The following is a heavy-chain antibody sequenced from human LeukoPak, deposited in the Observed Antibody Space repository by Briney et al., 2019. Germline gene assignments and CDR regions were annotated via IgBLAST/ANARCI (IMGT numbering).Heavy chain of an antibody. CDR1: GFTFSSYG. V-gene: IGHV3-30*02. Sequence: PPGGSLRLSCAASGFTFSSYGMHWVRQAPGKGLEWVAFIRDDGTNKYYADSVKGRFTISRDNSKNTLYLQMNSLRAEDTAVYYCAKDLGLLPPYYYYYGMDVWGQGTTVTVSS. CDR2: IRDDGTNK. J-gene: IGHJ6*02. D-gene: IGHD2-15*01. CDR3: AKDLGLLPPYYYYYGMDV.